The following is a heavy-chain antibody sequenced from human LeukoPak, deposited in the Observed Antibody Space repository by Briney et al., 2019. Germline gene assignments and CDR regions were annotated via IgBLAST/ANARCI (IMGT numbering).Heavy chain of an antibody. J-gene: IGHJ4*02. CDR2: INPKSGAT. CDR1: GYTFSDYY. D-gene: IGHD5-12*01. V-gene: IGHV1-2*02. CDR3: SRGSALNRAYSGYDPPFHY. Sequence: ASVKVSCKASGYTFSDYYMHWVRQAPGQGLEWMGWINPKSGATGYAQKFQGRVTMTRDTSISTADMELNSLRSDDTAMYYCSRGSALNRAYSGYDPPFHYWGQGTLVAVSS.